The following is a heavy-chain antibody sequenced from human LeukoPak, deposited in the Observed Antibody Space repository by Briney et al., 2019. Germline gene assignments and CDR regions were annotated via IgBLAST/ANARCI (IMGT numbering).Heavy chain of an antibody. D-gene: IGHD2-2*01. CDR2: INGGGDAT. J-gene: IGHJ3*01. Sequence: GGSLRLSCATSGFTFNNNAMSWVRQAPGKGLEWVSAINGGGDATEYADSVKGRFTISRDNSKNTLYLQMNSLRPDDTAVYYCARCTASCYANAFDVWGQGILLTVSS. CDR3: ARCTASCYANAFDV. CDR1: GFTFNNNA. V-gene: IGHV3-23*01.